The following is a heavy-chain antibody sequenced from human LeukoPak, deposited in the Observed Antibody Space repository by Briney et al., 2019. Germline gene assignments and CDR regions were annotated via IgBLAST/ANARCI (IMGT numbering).Heavy chain of an antibody. D-gene: IGHD2-15*01. CDR2: ISSSSSTI. CDR1: GFTFSSYS. CDR3: ARERGGYCSGGSCYGPDY. J-gene: IGHJ4*02. Sequence: LSGGSLRLSCAASGFTFSSYSMNWVRQAPGKGLEWVSYISSSSSTIYYADSVKGRFTISRDNAKNSLYLQMNSLRAEDTAVYYCARERGGYCSGGSCYGPDYWGQGTLVTVSS. V-gene: IGHV3-48*01.